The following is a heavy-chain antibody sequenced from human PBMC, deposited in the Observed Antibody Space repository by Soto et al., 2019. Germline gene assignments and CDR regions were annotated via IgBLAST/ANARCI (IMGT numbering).Heavy chain of an antibody. J-gene: IGHJ4*02. V-gene: IGHV2-5*02. CDR1: GFSLSTSRVG. CDR2: IYWDDDK. Sequence: VSGPTLVNPTQTLTLTCTFSGFSLSTSRVGVGWIRQPPGKALEWLALIYWDDDKRYSPSLKSRLTITKDTSKNQVVLTMTNMDPVDTATYYCARRQTYCGGNCYSGFDYWGQGTLVTVSS. CDR3: ARRQTYCGGNCYSGFDY. D-gene: IGHD2-21*02.